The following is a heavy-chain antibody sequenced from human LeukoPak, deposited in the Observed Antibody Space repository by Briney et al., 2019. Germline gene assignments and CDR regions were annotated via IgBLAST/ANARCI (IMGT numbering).Heavy chain of an antibody. D-gene: IGHD5-24*01. CDR3: ARIRDGYNDAYDI. Sequence: ASVKVSCKASGYTFTKSYIHWVRQAPGQRLEWMGLINPGGDNTNYAQNFQGRATMTSDTSARTVYMELSSLRSEDTAIYYCARIRDGYNDAYDIWGQGTVVTVPS. CDR1: GYTFTKSY. J-gene: IGHJ3*02. CDR2: INPGGDNT. V-gene: IGHV1-46*01.